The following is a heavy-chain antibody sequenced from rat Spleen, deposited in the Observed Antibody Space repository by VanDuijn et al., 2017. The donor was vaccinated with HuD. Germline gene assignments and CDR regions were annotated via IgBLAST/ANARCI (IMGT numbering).Heavy chain of an antibody. CDR3: AKSDGTQYYLPFFY. J-gene: IGHJ3*01. CDR2: IDNTGTT. V-gene: IGHV3-3*01. Sequence: EVQLQESGPGLVKPSQSLSLTCSVTGYSITSSYRWNWIRKFPGNKLEWMGYIDNTGTTNYNPSLRGRISITRDTSKNQFFLLVNSVTTDETASYYCAKSDGTQYYLPFFYWGECTQVTVSS. CDR1: GYSITSSYR. D-gene: IGHD1-12*02.